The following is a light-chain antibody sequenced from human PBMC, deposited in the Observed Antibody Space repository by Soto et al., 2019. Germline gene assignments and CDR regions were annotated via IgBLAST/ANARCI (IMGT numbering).Light chain of an antibody. Sequence: DIQMTQTPSTLSASVGDRVTITCRASQRINRWLAWYQQKPGKAPRLLISDASNLESGVPSRFSGSALGTEFTLTISSLQPDDSATYYCQQYNSYWTFGQGTKVEIK. CDR2: DAS. V-gene: IGKV1-5*01. CDR1: QRINRW. J-gene: IGKJ1*01. CDR3: QQYNSYWT.